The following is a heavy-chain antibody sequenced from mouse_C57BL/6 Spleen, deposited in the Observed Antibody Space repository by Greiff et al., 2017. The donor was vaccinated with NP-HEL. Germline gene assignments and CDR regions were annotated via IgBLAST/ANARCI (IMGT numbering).Heavy chain of an antibody. CDR1: GFTFTDYY. CDR2: IRNKANGYTT. Sequence: EVMLVESGGGLVQPGGSLSLSCAASGFTFTDYYMSWVRQPPGKALEWLGFIRNKANGYTTEYSASVKGRFTISRDNSQSILYLQMNALRAEDSATYYCARYIGTTVVAPHYYAMDYWGQGTSVTVSS. V-gene: IGHV7-3*01. CDR3: ARYIGTTVVAPHYYAMDY. J-gene: IGHJ4*01. D-gene: IGHD1-1*01.